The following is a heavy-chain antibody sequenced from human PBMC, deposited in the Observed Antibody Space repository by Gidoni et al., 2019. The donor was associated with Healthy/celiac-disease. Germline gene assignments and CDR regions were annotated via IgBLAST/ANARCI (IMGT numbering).Heavy chain of an antibody. CDR2: ISWDGGST. D-gene: IGHD6-6*01. Sequence: EVQLVESGGVVGQPGGSMRLSGAASGFTFDDYAMHWVRQAPGKGLEWVSLISWDGGSTYYADSVKGRFTISRDNSKNSLYLQMNSLRAEDTALYYCAKSFVGYYGMDVWGQGTTVTVSS. V-gene: IGHV3-43D*03. J-gene: IGHJ6*02. CDR1: GFTFDDYA. CDR3: AKSFVGYYGMDV.